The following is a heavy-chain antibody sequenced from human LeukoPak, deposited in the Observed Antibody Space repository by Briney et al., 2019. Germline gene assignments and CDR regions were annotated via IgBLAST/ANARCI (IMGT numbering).Heavy chain of an antibody. D-gene: IGHD4-11*01. CDR3: ARLQDDYSNYGPTFDY. J-gene: IGHJ4*02. Sequence: SETLSLTCTVSGGSISSGSYYWSWIRQPAGKGLEWIGRIYSSGSTNYNPSLKSRVTISVDTSKNQFSLKLSSVTAADTAVYYCARLQDDYSNYGPTFDYWGQGTLVTVSS. CDR1: GGSISSGSYY. V-gene: IGHV4-61*02. CDR2: IYSSGST.